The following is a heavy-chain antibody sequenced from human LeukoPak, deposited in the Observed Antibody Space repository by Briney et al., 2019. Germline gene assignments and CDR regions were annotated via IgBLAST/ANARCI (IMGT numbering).Heavy chain of an antibody. CDR2: IYTSGST. Sequence: LETLSLTCTVSGGSISSYYWSWIRQPAGKGLEWIGRIYTSGSTNYNPSLKSRVTMSVDTSKNQFSLKLSSVTAADTAVYYCAREQQLVHYYYYYMDVWGKGTTVTVSS. J-gene: IGHJ6*03. V-gene: IGHV4-4*07. CDR3: AREQQLVHYYYYYMDV. D-gene: IGHD6-6*01. CDR1: GGSISSYY.